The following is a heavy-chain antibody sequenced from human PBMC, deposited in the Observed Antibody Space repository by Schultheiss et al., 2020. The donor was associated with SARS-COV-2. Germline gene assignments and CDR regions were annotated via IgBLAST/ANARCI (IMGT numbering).Heavy chain of an antibody. CDR2: IYPGDSDT. CDR3: ARPYCSSTSCPPAMGDAFDI. Sequence: GGSLRLSCKGSGYSFTSYWIGWVRQMPGKGLEWMGIIYPGDSDTRYSPSFQGQVTISADKSISTAYLQWSSLKASDTAMYYCARPYCSSTSCPPAMGDAFDIWGQGTMVTVSS. D-gene: IGHD2-2*01. CDR1: GYSFTSYW. V-gene: IGHV5-51*01. J-gene: IGHJ3*02.